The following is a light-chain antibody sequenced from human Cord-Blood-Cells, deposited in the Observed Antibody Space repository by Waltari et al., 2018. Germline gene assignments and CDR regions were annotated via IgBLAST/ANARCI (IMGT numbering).Light chain of an antibody. Sequence: SYELTQPPSVSVSPGQTASITCSGDKLGDTYACWYQQKPGQSPVLVIYQDSKRPSGIPERFSGSNAGNTATLAISGTQAMDEADYDWQAWDSSTAVFGGGAKLAVL. CDR2: QDS. CDR1: KLGDTY. CDR3: QAWDSSTAV. J-gene: IGLJ3*02. V-gene: IGLV3-1*01.